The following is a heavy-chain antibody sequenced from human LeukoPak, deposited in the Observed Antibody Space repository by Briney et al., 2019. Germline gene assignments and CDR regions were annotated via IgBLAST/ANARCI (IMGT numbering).Heavy chain of an antibody. CDR2: INPSGGST. J-gene: IGHJ3*02. D-gene: IGHD3-3*01. CDR3: ATVRQRFLEWLDAFDI. Sequence: ASVKVSCKASGYTFTSYYMHWVRQAPGQGLEWMGIINPSGGSTSYAQKFQGRVTMTRDTSTSTVYMELSSLRSEDTAVYYCATVRQRFLEWLDAFDIWGQGTMVTVSS. CDR1: GYTFTSYY. V-gene: IGHV1-46*01.